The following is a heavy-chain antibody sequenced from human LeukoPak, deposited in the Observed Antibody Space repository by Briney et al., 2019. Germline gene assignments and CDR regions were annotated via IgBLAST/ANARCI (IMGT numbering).Heavy chain of an antibody. CDR2: IYYSGST. Sequence: PSETLSLTCTVSGGSISSGDYYWSWIRQPPGKGLEWIGYIYYSGSTYYNPSLKSRVTISVDTSKNQFSLKLSSVTAADTAMYYCARARRDGYNYFDYWGQGTLVSVSS. D-gene: IGHD5-24*01. CDR1: GGSISSGDYY. V-gene: IGHV4-30-4*01. CDR3: ARARRDGYNYFDY. J-gene: IGHJ4*02.